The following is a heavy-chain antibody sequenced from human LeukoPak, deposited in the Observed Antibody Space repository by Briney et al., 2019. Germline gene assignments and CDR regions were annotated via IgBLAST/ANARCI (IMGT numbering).Heavy chain of an antibody. CDR3: AKLRKRIVAATSHYNFDY. CDR1: GFTFSSYW. J-gene: IGHJ4*02. V-gene: IGHV3-23*01. CDR2: ISGSGGST. Sequence: GGSLRLSCAASGFTFSSYWMSWVRQAPGKGLEWVSAISGSGGSTYYADSVKGRFTISRDNSKNTLYLQMNSLRAEDTAVYYCAKLRKRIVAATSHYNFDYWGQGTLVTVSS. D-gene: IGHD5-12*01.